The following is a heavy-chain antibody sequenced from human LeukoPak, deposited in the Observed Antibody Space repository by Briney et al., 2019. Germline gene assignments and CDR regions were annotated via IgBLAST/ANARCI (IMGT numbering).Heavy chain of an antibody. J-gene: IGHJ4*02. CDR1: GYTFTSYY. CDR2: INPSGGST. CDR3: ARATILDGYNTDY. D-gene: IGHD5-24*01. V-gene: IGHV1-46*01. Sequence: GASVKVSCKASGYTFTSYYMHWVRQAPGQGLEWMGIINPSGGSTSHAQKFQGRVTMTTDTSTSTAYMELRSLRSDDTAVYYCARATILDGYNTDYWGQGTLVTVSS.